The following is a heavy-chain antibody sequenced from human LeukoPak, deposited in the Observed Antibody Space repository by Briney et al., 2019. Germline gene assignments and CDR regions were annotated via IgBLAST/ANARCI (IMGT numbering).Heavy chain of an antibody. J-gene: IGHJ3*02. CDR2: TGNKANSYTT. CDR3: TRGYSSVSIYAFDI. V-gene: IGHV3-72*01. Sequence: GGSLRLSCAASGFTFSDHYMDWVRQAPGRGLEWVGRTGNKANSYTTEYAASVKGRFTISRDDSKRSLYLQMNSLKTEDTAVYYCTRGYSSVSIYAFDIWGQGTMVTVSS. D-gene: IGHD6-19*01. CDR1: GFTFSDHY.